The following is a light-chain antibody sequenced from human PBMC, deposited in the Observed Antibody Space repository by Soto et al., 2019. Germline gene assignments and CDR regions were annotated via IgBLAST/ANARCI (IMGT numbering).Light chain of an antibody. CDR3: HQYHYWWT. CDR2: GVS. J-gene: IGKJ1*01. CDR1: QSVSGH. Sequence: EIVMTQSPATLSVSPGERVTLSCRASQSVSGHLAWYQQKPGQAPRLIISGVSTRATGIPARFSGRGSGTEFTLTISSLQSEDFAVYYCHQYHYWWTFGQGTKVEIK. V-gene: IGKV3-15*01.